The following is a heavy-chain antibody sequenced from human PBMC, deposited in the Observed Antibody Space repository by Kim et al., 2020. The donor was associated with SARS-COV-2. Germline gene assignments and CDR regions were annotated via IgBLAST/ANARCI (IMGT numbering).Heavy chain of an antibody. Sequence: SETLSLTCSVSGDSITNDDYYWNWIRQSAEKRLEYIGRIYTSGSSNYHPSLKSRVSMSVDASKNQLSLTLRSVTAADTAVYFWARGAVGSVDPWFEPWGQGTQVSVSS. CDR2: IYTSGSS. CDR3: ARGAVGSVDPWFEP. V-gene: IGHV4-61*02. D-gene: IGHD1-26*01. J-gene: IGHJ5*02. CDR1: GDSITNDDYY.